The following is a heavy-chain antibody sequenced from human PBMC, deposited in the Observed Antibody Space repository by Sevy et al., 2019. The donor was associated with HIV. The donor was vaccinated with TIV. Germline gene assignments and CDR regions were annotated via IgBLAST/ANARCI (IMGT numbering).Heavy chain of an antibody. V-gene: IGHV3-30*04. J-gene: IGHJ6*02. Sequence: GGSLRLSCAASGFTFRIYAIHWVRQAPGKGLEWVTVISYDGGNIYYADSVKGRFTVSRDNSKDTVYLQMNSLRPEDTAVYYCARDLPSAVINPFYYYGMDVWGQGTTVTVSS. CDR1: GFTFRIYA. D-gene: IGHD2-21*01. CDR3: ARDLPSAVINPFYYYGMDV. CDR2: ISYDGGNI.